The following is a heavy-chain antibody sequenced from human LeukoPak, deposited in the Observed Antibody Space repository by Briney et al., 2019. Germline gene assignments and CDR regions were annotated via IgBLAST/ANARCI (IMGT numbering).Heavy chain of an antibody. D-gene: IGHD3-3*01. CDR1: GYTFTGYY. CDR3: ARDLGYYDFWSGYYPHDWFDP. Sequence: ASVKVSCKASGYTFTGYYMHWVRQAPGQGLEWMGWINPNSGGTNYAQKFQGRVTMTRDTSISTAYMELSRLRSDDTAVYYCARDLGYYDFWSGYYPHDWFDPWGQGTLVTVSS. J-gene: IGHJ5*02. CDR2: INPNSGGT. V-gene: IGHV1-2*02.